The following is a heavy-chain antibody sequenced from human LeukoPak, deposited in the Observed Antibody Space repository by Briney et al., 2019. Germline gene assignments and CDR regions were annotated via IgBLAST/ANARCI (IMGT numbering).Heavy chain of an antibody. J-gene: IGHJ4*02. V-gene: IGHV3-23*01. Sequence: TGGSLRLSCAASGFTFAYYDMSWVRQAPGKGLEWVSGISGSGDSAYYADSVKGRFTISRDNSKNTLYLQMNSLRAEDTAVYYCAKDSGIAVPRWGQGTLVTVSS. D-gene: IGHD6-19*01. CDR2: ISGSGDSA. CDR1: GFTFAYYD. CDR3: AKDSGIAVPR.